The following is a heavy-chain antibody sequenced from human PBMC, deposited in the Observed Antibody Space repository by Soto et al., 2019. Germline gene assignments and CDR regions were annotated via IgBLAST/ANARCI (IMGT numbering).Heavy chain of an antibody. D-gene: IGHD4-17*01. CDR3: ARDKGEYESVGAFDI. J-gene: IGHJ3*02. CDR1: GFTFSSYG. V-gene: IGHV3-33*01. Sequence: QVQLVESGGGMVQPGRSLRLSCAASGFTFSSYGMHWVRQAPGKGLEWVAVVWYDGSNKYYADSVKGRFTISRDNSKNTLYLQMNSLRAEDTAVYYCARDKGEYESVGAFDIWGQGTMVTVSS. CDR2: VWYDGSNK.